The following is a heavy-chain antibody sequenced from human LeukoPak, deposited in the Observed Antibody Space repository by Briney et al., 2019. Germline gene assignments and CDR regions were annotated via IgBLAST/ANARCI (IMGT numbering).Heavy chain of an antibody. CDR3: ARHIGGGIEDMDV. CDR1: GGSIGTYY. J-gene: IGHJ6*03. Sequence: PSETLSLTCIVSGGSIGTYYWSWIRQSPGEGLEWIGYIYVTGSTRYNPYLQSRVTISVDTSRNQFFLMMSSVTAAHTAVYYCARHIGGGIEDMDVWGTGTKVTVSS. CDR2: IYVTGST. V-gene: IGHV4-59*08. D-gene: IGHD3-16*02.